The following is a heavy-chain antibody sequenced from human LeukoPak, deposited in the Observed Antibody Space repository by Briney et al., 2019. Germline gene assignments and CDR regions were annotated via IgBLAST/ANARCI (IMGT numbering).Heavy chain of an antibody. D-gene: IGHD4-17*01. Sequence: PGGSLRLSCAASGFPFSSYAMSWVRQAPGKGLEWVSAISGSGGSTYYADSVKGRFTISRDNSKNTLYLQMNSLRAEDTAVYYCAKSYPVTTFCHSQGMGVLGQGTTVTVSS. CDR2: ISGSGGST. V-gene: IGHV3-23*01. J-gene: IGHJ6*02. CDR3: AKSYPVTTFCHSQGMGV. CDR1: GFPFSSYA.